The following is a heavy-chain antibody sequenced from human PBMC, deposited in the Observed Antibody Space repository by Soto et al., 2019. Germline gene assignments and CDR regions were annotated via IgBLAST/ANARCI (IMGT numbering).Heavy chain of an antibody. D-gene: IGHD6-6*01. V-gene: IGHV4-34*01. CDR1: GGSFSGYY. Sequence: PSETLSLTCAVYGGSFSGYYWSWIRQPPGKGLEWIGEINHSGSTNYNPSLKSRVTISVDTSKNQFSLKLSSVTAADTAVYYCARDFPHSSSSVWNWFDPWGQGNLVTVSS. CDR2: INHSGST. CDR3: ARDFPHSSSSVWNWFDP. J-gene: IGHJ5*02.